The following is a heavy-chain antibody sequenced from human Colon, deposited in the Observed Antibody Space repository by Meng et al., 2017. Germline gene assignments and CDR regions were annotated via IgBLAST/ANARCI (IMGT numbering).Heavy chain of an antibody. CDR1: GFTFSDYS. D-gene: IGHD3-10*01. V-gene: IGHV3-21*01. CDR2: ISTSSSYI. CDR3: AGRMLRGVIVTGYFDP. Sequence: GESLKISCAASGFTFSDYSMDWVRQAPGKGLEWVSSISTSSSYIYYADSVKGRFTISRDNAKNSLYLQRNSLRAEDTAVYFCAGRMLRGVIVTGYFDPWGQGTLVTVSS. J-gene: IGHJ5*02.